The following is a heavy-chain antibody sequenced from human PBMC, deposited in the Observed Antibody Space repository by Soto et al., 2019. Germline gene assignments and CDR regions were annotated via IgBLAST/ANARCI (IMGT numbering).Heavy chain of an antibody. J-gene: IGHJ4*02. CDR2: MNPNSGNT. Sequence: ASVKVSCKASGYTFTSYDINWVRQATGQGLEWMGWMNPNSGNTGYAQKFQGRVTMTRNTSISTAYMELSSLRAEDTAVYYCAKGEGYAEEVFYWGQGVLVTVSS. V-gene: IGHV1-8*01. CDR3: AKGEGYAEEVFY. D-gene: IGHD1-1*01. CDR1: GYTFTSYD.